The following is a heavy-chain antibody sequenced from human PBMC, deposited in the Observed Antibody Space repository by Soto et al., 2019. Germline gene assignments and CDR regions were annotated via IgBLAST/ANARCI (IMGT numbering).Heavy chain of an antibody. CDR3: ARPMAFAY. CDR2: IYYTGTT. V-gene: IGHV4-59*07. D-gene: IGHD2-8*01. CDR1: GGSISSYY. Sequence: SDILPLTCTVSGGSISSYYWNWIRQPPGKGMKWIGYIYYTGTTNYNPSLKSRVTISVDTSKNQVSLKLNSMTAADTAIYYCARPMAFAYWGQGALV. J-gene: IGHJ4*02.